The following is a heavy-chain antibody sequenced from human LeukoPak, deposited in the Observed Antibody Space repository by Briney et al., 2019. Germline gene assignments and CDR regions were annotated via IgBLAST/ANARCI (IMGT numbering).Heavy chain of an antibody. J-gene: IGHJ4*02. CDR3: AKETGSGGDPFDY. CDR2: ISGSGGST. Sequence: PGGSLRLSCAVSGFTFRSYAMSWVRQAPGQGRGWGSTISGSGGSTYYADSVKGRFTISRDNSKNTLYLQMNSLRPDDTAVYYCAKETGSGGDPFDYWGQGTLVTVSS. V-gene: IGHV3-23*01. D-gene: IGHD2-21*02. CDR1: GFTFRSYA.